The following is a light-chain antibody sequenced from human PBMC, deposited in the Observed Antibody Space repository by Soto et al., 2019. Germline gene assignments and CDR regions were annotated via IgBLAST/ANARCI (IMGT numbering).Light chain of an antibody. V-gene: IGLV1-40*01. Sequence: QSVLTQPPSVSGAPGQRVTISCTGSSSNIGAGYDVHWYQQLPGTAPKLLIYGNSNRPSGVPDRFSGSKSGTSASLAITGLQAEDEADFYCQSHDGSLSAYVLGTGTKVTVL. J-gene: IGLJ1*01. CDR3: QSHDGSLSAYV. CDR2: GNS. CDR1: SSNIGAGYD.